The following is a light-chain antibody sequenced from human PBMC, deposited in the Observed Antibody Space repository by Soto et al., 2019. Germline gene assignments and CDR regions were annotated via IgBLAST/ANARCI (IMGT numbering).Light chain of an antibody. V-gene: IGKV3-20*01. CDR3: RQKADTPPRLI. CDR1: QSVNSAY. CDR2: GAS. Sequence: EIVLTQSPGTLSLSPGERATLSCRASQSVNSAYLAWYQPKPGQAPRLLIYGASNRAACIPDRFSGSGSETDFPHTISNLEPEDFAVEYCRQKADTPPRLIFGGGTKVEIK. J-gene: IGKJ4*01.